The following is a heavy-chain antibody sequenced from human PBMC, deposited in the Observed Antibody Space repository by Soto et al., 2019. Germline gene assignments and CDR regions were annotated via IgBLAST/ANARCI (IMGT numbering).Heavy chain of an antibody. Sequence: PSLTIRLTCTVAGGTISSHDWSWIRQPPGQGREWIGYIYYSGSTNYNPSLKSRVTVSVDTSKNQCSLKLSSVTAADTAVYYCARGTGWYYFDYWGQRTLGTVSS. CDR2: IYYSGST. J-gene: IGHJ4*02. CDR3: ARGTGWYYFDY. V-gene: IGHV4-59*11. CDR1: GGTISSHD. D-gene: IGHD6-19*01.